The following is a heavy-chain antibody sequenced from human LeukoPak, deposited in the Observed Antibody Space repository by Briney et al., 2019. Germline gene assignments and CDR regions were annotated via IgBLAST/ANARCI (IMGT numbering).Heavy chain of an antibody. CDR2: IYYSGST. J-gene: IGHJ5*02. Sequence: PSETLSLTCTVSGGSISSGGYYWSWIRQHPGKGLEWIGYIYYSGSTYYNPSLKSRVPISVDTSKNQFSLKLSSVTAADTAVYYCARSPLQRLGFDPWGQGTLVTVSS. CDR3: ARSPLQRLGFDP. CDR1: GGSISSGGYY. V-gene: IGHV4-31*03. D-gene: IGHD3-9*01.